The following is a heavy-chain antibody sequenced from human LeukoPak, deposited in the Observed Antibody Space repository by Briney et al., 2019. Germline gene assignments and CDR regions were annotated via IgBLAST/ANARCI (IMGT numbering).Heavy chain of an antibody. CDR2: ISSSSSSI. CDR3: ARETGYDSYFDS. CDR1: EFSFSIYS. Sequence: GGSLRLSCAASEFSFSIYSMNWVRQAPGKGLEWVSYISSSSSSIYYADSEKGRFAISRDNAKNSLYLQMNSLRAEDTAIYYCARETGYDSYFDSWGQGTLVSVSS. V-gene: IGHV3-48*01. D-gene: IGHD5-12*01. J-gene: IGHJ4*02.